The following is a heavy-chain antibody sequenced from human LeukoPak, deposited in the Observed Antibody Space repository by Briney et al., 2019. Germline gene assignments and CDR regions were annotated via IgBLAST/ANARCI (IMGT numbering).Heavy chain of an antibody. Sequence: ASVKVSCKASGYTFTGYYMHWVRQAPGQGLEWMGWINPNSGGTNYAQKFQGRVTVTRDTSISTAYMELSRLRSDDTAVYYCARDRGAGYNWNLFDYWGQGTLVTVSS. V-gene: IGHV1-2*02. D-gene: IGHD5-24*01. J-gene: IGHJ4*02. CDR1: GYTFTGYY. CDR2: INPNSGGT. CDR3: ARDRGAGYNWNLFDY.